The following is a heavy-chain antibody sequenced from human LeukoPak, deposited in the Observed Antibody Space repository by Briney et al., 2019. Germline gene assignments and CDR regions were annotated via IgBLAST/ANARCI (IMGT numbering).Heavy chain of an antibody. Sequence: PSETLSLICTVSGDSITNNLHYWGWIRQPPGKGLEWISSIYSIGGTFYNPSLKSRVTMSMDTSKNHFSLRLTSVTAADTAVVYCARFVIGTTAFDHWGQGILVTVSS. CDR2: IYSIGGT. D-gene: IGHD1-1*01. CDR1: GDSITNNLHY. J-gene: IGHJ4*02. CDR3: ARFVIGTTAFDH. V-gene: IGHV4-39*02.